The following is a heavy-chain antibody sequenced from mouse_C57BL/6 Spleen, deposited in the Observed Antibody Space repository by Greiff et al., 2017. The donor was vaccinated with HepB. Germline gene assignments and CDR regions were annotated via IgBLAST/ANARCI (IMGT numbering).Heavy chain of an antibody. Sequence: VQLQESGAELVRPGTSVKLSCKASGYTFTSYWMHWVKQRPGQGLEWIGVIDPSDSYTNYNQKFKGKATLTVDTSSSTAYMQLSSLTSEDSAVYYCAREGSGTWFAYWGQGTLVTVSA. CDR1: GYTFTSYW. V-gene: IGHV1-59*01. J-gene: IGHJ3*01. D-gene: IGHD3-2*02. CDR2: IDPSDSYT. CDR3: AREGSGTWFAY.